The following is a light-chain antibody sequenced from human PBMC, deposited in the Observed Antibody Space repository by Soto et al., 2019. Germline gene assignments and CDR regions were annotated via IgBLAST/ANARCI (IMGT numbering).Light chain of an antibody. CDR3: SSYEGSNNPWV. J-gene: IGLJ3*02. Sequence: QSALTQPPSASGSPGQSVTISCTGTSSDVGAYNYVCWYQQHPGKAPKLIISEVTKRPSGVPDRFSGSKSGNTASLTVTGLQAADEAAYYCSSYEGSNNPWVFGGGTKVTVL. V-gene: IGLV2-8*01. CDR1: SSDVGAYNY. CDR2: EVT.